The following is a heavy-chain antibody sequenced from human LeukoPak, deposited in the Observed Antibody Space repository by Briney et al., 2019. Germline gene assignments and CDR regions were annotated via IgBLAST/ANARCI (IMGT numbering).Heavy chain of an antibody. CDR1: GGSISSNSYY. Sequence: PSETLSLTCTVSGGSISSNSYYWGWIRQPPGKGLEWIGSIFYSGTTYYNPSLKSRVTISVDTSKNQFSLKLGSVTAADTAVYHCARRGSIHLWTYWGQGTLVTVSS. CDR2: IFYSGTT. V-gene: IGHV4-39*01. D-gene: IGHD5-18*01. CDR3: ARRGSIHLWTY. J-gene: IGHJ4*02.